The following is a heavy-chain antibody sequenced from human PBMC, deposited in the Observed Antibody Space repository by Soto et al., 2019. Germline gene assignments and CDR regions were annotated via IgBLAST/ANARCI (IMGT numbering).Heavy chain of an antibody. CDR3: AMVDVYVTPSPQDV. CDR2: SNTYNGNT. D-gene: IGHD3-16*01. Sequence: QVQLVQSRAEVKNPGASVKVSCKASGYSFTRYGIAWARQAPGQGLEWMGWSNTYNGNTNYAQNLQGRVTLTTDTYTSTAYMELTSLRSNDTAIYYCAMVDVYVTPSPQDVWGQGTTVIVSS. J-gene: IGHJ6*02. CDR1: GYSFTRYG. V-gene: IGHV1-18*01.